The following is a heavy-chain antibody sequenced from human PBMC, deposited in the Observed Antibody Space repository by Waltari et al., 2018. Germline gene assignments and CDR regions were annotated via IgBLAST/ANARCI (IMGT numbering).Heavy chain of an antibody. V-gene: IGHV4-38-2*02. CDR2: IYHSGST. CDR3: ARDLGGDYSNYYYYYYMDV. CDR1: GHSISSGYY. J-gene: IGHJ6*03. D-gene: IGHD4-4*01. Sequence: QVQLQESGPGLVKPSETLSLTCTVSGHSISSGYYWGWFRQPPGKGLEWIGSIYHSGSTDYNPSLKSRVTISVDTSKNQLSLKLTSVTAADTGVYYCARDLGGDYSNYYYYYYMDVWGKGTTVTVAS.